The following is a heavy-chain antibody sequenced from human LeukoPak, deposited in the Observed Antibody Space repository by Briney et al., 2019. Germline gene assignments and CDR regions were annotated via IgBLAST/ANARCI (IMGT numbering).Heavy chain of an antibody. V-gene: IGHV3-23*01. CDR1: GFTFSSYA. Sequence: PGGSLRLSCAASGFTFSSYAMSWVRQAPGKGLNGDSAVSGLGCRTYYADSVKGRFTISRDNSKNALYLQMDSLRDEDTAVYYCAKGYLGLCTGGTCFHFDYWGQGTLVTVSS. D-gene: IGHD2-15*01. CDR2: VSGLGCRT. J-gene: IGHJ4*02. CDR3: AKGYLGLCTGGTCFHFDY.